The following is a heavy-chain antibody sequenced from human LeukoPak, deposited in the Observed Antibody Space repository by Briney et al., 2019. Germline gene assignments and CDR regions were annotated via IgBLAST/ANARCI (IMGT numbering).Heavy chain of an antibody. D-gene: IGHD2-21*02. CDR2: INHSGST. V-gene: IGHV4-34*01. CDR1: GGSFSGYY. J-gene: IGHJ6*02. CDR3: ARVAVVTATSYYYYYGMDV. Sequence: SETLSLTCAVYGGSFSGYYWSWIRQPPGKGLEWIGEINHSGSTNYNPSLKSRVTISVDTSKNQFPLKLGSVTAADTAVYYCARVAVVTATSYYYYYGMDVWGQGTTVTVSS.